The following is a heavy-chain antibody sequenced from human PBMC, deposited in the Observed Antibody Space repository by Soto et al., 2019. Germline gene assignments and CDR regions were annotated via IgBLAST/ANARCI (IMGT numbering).Heavy chain of an antibody. J-gene: IGHJ5*02. Sequence: ASVKVSCKTSGYTFNTYGINWVRQAPGQGLELMGWISAYDGKTTYAEKFQGRVALTTDTSTSTAYMELRSLRSDDTAIYYCARDPHEFWTSYWFDPWGQGTPVTVSS. CDR3: ARDPHEFWTSYWFDP. CDR2: ISAYDGKT. V-gene: IGHV1-18*04. CDR1: GYTFNTYG. D-gene: IGHD3-3*01.